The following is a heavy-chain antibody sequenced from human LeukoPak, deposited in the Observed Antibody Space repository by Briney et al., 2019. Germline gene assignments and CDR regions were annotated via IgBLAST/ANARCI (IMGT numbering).Heavy chain of an antibody. CDR1: GFTFSSYA. CDR2: ISTSGGST. Sequence: GRSLRLSCAASGFTFSSYAMSWVRQAPGKGLEWVSSISTSGGSTYYADSVKGRFTISRDNSKNTLYLQMNSLRAGDTAVYYCAKRDTSGSYYFDYWGQGTLVTVSS. D-gene: IGHD5-18*01. CDR3: AKRDTSGSYYFDY. V-gene: IGHV3-23*01. J-gene: IGHJ4*02.